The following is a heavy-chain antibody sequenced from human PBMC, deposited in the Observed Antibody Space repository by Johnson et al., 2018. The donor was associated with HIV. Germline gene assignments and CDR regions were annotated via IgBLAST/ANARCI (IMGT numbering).Heavy chain of an antibody. D-gene: IGHD3-16*02. CDR3: ARMGGYHHSCGCIYDGDAFDI. J-gene: IGHJ3*02. CDR1: GFSISNYA. CDR2: ISNDGSFQ. V-gene: IGHV3-30*04. Sequence: QVQLVESGGGVVQPGRSLRLACVTSGFSISNYAMHWVRQAPGKGLEWVAVISNDGSFQYYTDSVKGRFTISRDNAKNSLYLQMNSLRAEDTAVYYCARMGGYHHSCGCIYDGDAFDIWGQGTMVTVSS.